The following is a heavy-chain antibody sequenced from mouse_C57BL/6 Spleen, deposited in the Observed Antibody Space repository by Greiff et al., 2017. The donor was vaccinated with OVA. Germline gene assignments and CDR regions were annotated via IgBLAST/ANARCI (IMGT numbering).Heavy chain of an antibody. CDR3: ARSVYSNYDWYFDV. J-gene: IGHJ1*03. V-gene: IGHV1-26*01. D-gene: IGHD2-5*01. CDR2: INPNNGGT. Sequence: VQLKQSGPELVKPGASVKISCKASGYTFTDYYMNWVKQSHGKSLEWIGDINPNNGGTSYNQKFKGKATLTVDKSSSTAYMELRSLTSEDSAVYYCARSVYSNYDWYFDVWGTGTTVTVSS. CDR1: GYTFTDYY.